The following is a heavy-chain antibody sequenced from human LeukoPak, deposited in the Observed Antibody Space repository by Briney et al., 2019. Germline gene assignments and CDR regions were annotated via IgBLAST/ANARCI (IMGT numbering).Heavy chain of an antibody. V-gene: IGHV1-18*04. CDR1: GYTFTSYG. Sequence: ASVKVSCKASGYTFTSYGISWVRQAPGQGLEWMGWISAYNGNTNYAQKLQGRVTMTTDTSTITAYMELRSLRSDDTAVYYCARHQTGYSSGWCYDYWGQGTLVTVSS. CDR2: ISAYNGNT. D-gene: IGHD6-19*01. CDR3: ARHQTGYSSGWCYDY. J-gene: IGHJ4*02.